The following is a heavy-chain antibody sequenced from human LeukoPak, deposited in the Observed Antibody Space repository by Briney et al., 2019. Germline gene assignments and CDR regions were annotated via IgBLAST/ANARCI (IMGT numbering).Heavy chain of an antibody. V-gene: IGHV3-33*01. CDR1: GFTFSSYG. J-gene: IGHJ4*02. CDR2: IWYDGSNK. CDR3: ARDKYSSSWLDY. D-gene: IGHD6-13*01. Sequence: PGGSLRLSCAASGFTFSSYGMHWVRQAPGKGLEWVAVIWYDGSNKYYADSVKGRFTISRDNSKNTLYLQMNSLRAEDTAVYYCARDKYSSSWLDYWGQGTLVTVSS.